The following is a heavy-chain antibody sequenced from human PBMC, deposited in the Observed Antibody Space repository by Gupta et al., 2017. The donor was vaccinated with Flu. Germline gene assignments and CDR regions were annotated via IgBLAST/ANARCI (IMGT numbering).Heavy chain of an antibody. V-gene: IGHV3-21*01. J-gene: IGHJ6*03. D-gene: IGHD2-21*01. CDR1: GFSFSSYT. Sequence: EVQLAESGGGLVKPGGSLRLACAASGFSFSSYTLSWVRRAPGKGLEWVSSISSGNSYIYYADSVRGRFTISRDNAKNSLYLQMNSLRAEDTAVYYCARERIDYMDVWGKGTTVTVSS. CDR3: ARERIDYMDV. CDR2: ISSGNSYI.